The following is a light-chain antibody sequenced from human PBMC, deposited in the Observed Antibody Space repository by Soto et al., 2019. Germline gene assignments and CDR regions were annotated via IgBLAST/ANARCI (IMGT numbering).Light chain of an antibody. Sequence: QSALTQPASVSGSPGQSITISCTGTSSDVGSYNLVSWYQQYSAKAPKLMIYEVSKGPSGVSNRFSGSKSGSTASLTISGLQAEDEADYYCCSYAGSSTWVFGGGTKVTV. V-gene: IGLV2-23*02. CDR3: CSYAGSSTWV. J-gene: IGLJ3*02. CDR1: SSDVGSYNL. CDR2: EVS.